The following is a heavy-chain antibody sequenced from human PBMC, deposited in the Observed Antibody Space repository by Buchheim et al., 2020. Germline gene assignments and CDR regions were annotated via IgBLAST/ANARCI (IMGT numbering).Heavy chain of an antibody. V-gene: IGHV3-23*01. CDR3: AKTYGSGSRLYVYYYGMDV. J-gene: IGHJ6*02. CDR2: ISGSGGST. CDR1: GFTFSSYG. Sequence: EVQLLESGGGLVQPGGSLRLSCAASGFTFSSYGMSWVRQAPGKGLEWVPGISGSGGSTFYADSEKGRFTISRDNSKKTMYLQMNSLRAEDTAVYYCAKTYGSGSRLYVYYYGMDVWGQGTT. D-gene: IGHD3-10*01.